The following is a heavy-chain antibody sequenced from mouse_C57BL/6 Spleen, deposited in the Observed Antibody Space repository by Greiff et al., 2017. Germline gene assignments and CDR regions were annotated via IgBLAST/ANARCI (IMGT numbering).Heavy chain of an antibody. CDR2: IDPENGDT. Sequence: VQLQQSGAELVRPGASVKLSCTASGFNITDDYMHWVKQRPEQGLEWIGWIDPENGDTEYASKFQGKATITADTSSNTAYLQLSSLTSEDTAVYYCTPYDYDQGFAYWGQGTLVTVSA. CDR1: GFNITDDY. J-gene: IGHJ3*01. D-gene: IGHD2-4*01. V-gene: IGHV14-4*01. CDR3: TPYDYDQGFAY.